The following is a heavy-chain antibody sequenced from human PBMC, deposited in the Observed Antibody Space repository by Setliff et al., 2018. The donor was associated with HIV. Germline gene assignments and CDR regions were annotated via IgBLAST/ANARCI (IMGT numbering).Heavy chain of an antibody. CDR2: VSHSAGT. J-gene: IGHJ3*02. V-gene: IGHV4-59*04. Sequence: SETLSLTCNVSPGSITVYYWTWVRQPPGRGLEWIGYVSHSAGTSYNPSLNSRVTMSVDPSRDQFSLKLNSLTAADTAVYYCARGTTLNVVPDAFDIWGQGTMVTVSS. D-gene: IGHD4-17*01. CDR1: PGSITVYY. CDR3: ARGTTLNVVPDAFDI.